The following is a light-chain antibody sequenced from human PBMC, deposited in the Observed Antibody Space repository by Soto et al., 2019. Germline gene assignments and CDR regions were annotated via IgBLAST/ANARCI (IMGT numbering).Light chain of an antibody. J-gene: IGKJ4*01. CDR2: GAS. Sequence: EIVLTQTPGTLSLSPGERATLSCRASQSVTSSHLAWYQQKPGQAPRLLIYGASTRATGIPDRFSGSGSDTDFSLTIRRLDPEDFAMYYCQRYNNWPLTFGGGTKVESK. CDR1: QSVTSSH. V-gene: IGKV3-20*01. CDR3: QRYNNWPLT.